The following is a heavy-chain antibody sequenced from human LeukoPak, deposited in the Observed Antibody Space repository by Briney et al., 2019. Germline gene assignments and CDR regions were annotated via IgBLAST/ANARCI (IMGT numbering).Heavy chain of an antibody. D-gene: IGHD3-22*01. Sequence: SETLSLTCAVYGGSFSGYYWSWIRQPPGKGLEWIGEINHSGSINYNPSLKSRVTMSVDTSKNQFSLKLSSVTAADTAVYYCAREDSSGYPGLWGQGTLVTVSS. CDR2: INHSGSI. CDR3: AREDSSGYPGL. V-gene: IGHV4-34*01. CDR1: GGSFSGYY. J-gene: IGHJ4*02.